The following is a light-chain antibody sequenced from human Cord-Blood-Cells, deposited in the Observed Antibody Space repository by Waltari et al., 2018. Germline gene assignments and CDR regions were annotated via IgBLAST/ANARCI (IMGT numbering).Light chain of an antibody. CDR1: QSVSSN. CDR2: GAS. J-gene: IGKJ3*01. V-gene: IGKV3-15*01. Sequence: EIVMTQSPATLSVSPGERATLSCRASQSVSSNLAWYQQKPGQAPRLLIYGASTRATVIPARFSGSGSVTEFTLTISSLQSEDFAVYYCQQYNNWPLFTFGPGTKVDIK. CDR3: QQYNNWPLFT.